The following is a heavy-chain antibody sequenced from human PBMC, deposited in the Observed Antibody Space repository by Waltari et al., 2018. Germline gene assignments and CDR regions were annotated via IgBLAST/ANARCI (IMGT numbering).Heavy chain of an antibody. J-gene: IGHJ4*02. Sequence: EVQLVESGGGLVQPGGSLRLSCAASGFTFSSYWMSWVRQAPGKGLEWVANIKQDGREKYNVDYVKGRFTSSRDNAKNSRYLQMNSLRAEDTAVYYCARDVVGRGVEYYFDYWGQGTLVTVSS. V-gene: IGHV3-7*01. CDR2: IKQDGREK. CDR3: ARDVVGRGVEYYFDY. CDR1: GFTFSSYW. D-gene: IGHD2-15*01.